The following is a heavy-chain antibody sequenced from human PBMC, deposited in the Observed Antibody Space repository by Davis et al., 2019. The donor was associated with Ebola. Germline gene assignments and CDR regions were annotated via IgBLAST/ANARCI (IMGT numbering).Heavy chain of an antibody. CDR3: ARGSYGVYYYYYGMDV. Sequence: GGSLRLSCAASGFTFSSYSMNWVRQAPGKGLEWVSAISGSGGSTYYVDSVKGRFTTSRDNSKNTLYLQMNSLRAEDTAVYYCARGSYGVYYYYYGMDVWGKGTTVTVSS. V-gene: IGHV3-23*01. CDR1: GFTFSSYS. CDR2: ISGSGGST. D-gene: IGHD5-18*01. J-gene: IGHJ6*04.